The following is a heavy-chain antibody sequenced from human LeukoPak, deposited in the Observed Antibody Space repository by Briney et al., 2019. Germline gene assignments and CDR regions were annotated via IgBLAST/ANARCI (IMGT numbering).Heavy chain of an antibody. CDR2: INPNSGGT. CDR1: GYTFTGYY. J-gene: IGHJ6*03. V-gene: IGHV1-2*02. D-gene: IGHD4-23*01. CDR3: ARDQGVVNGYYYYYMDV. Sequence: ASVKVSCKASGYTFTGYYMHWVRQAPGQGLEWMGWINPNSGGTNYAQKFRGRVTITTDESTSTAHMELTSLRSEDTAVYYCARDQGVVNGYYYYYMDVWGEGTTVTVSS.